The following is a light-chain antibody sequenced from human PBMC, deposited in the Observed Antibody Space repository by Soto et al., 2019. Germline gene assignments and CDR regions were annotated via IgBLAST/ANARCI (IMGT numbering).Light chain of an antibody. CDR3: QQSYSTPYT. CDR1: QSISTY. J-gene: IGKJ2*01. CDR2: TAS. V-gene: IGKV1-39*01. Sequence: DIQMTQSPSSLSASVGDRVTITCRASQSISTYLNWYQQKPGIAPKVLIYTASSLQSGVPSRFSGGGSGTYFSLTISSLQPEDFATYYCQQSYSTPYTFGQGSKLEI.